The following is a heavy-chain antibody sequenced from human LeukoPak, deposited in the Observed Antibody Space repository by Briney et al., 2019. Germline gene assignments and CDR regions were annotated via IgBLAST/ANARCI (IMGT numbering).Heavy chain of an antibody. J-gene: IGHJ6*02. V-gene: IGHV3-21*01. CDR3: AREGYGGNSLFGMDV. D-gene: IGHD4-23*01. CDR2: ISSSSSYI. Sequence: PGGSLRLSCAASGFTFSSYSMNWVRQAPGKGLEWVSSISSSSSYIYYADSVKGRFTISRDNAKNSLYLQMNSLRAEDTAVYYCAREGYGGNSLFGMDVWGQGTTVTVSS. CDR1: GFTFSSYS.